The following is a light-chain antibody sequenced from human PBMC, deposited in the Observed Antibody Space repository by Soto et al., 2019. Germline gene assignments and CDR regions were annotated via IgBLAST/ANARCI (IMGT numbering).Light chain of an antibody. CDR3: QQYNSWPPKYT. V-gene: IGKV3-15*01. Sequence: EIVMTQSPATLSVSPGGRATLSCRASQSVSSYLAWYQQRRGQPPRLLIYRASTRATGIPDRFSGSGSGTGFSLTISSLQSEDFAVYYCQQYNSWPPKYTFGQGTKLEI. CDR2: RAS. CDR1: QSVSSY. J-gene: IGKJ2*01.